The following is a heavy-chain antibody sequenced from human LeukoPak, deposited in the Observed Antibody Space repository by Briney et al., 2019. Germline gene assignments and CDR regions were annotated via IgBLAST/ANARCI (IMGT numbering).Heavy chain of an antibody. D-gene: IGHD3-10*01. CDR1: GFTFDDYA. CDR2: ISWNSGSI. CDR3: AKEPQFGEYFDY. Sequence: GRSLRLSCAASGFTFDDYAMHWVRQAPGEGLEWVSGISWNSGSIGYADSVKGRFTISRDNAKNSLYLQMNSLRAEDTALYYCAKEPQFGEYFDYWGQGTLVTVSS. V-gene: IGHV3-9*01. J-gene: IGHJ4*02.